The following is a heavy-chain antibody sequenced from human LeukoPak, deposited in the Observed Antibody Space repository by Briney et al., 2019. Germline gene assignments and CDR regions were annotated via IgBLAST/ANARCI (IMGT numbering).Heavy chain of an antibody. V-gene: IGHV3-33*01. Sequence: PGGSLRLSCAASGFTFSSYGMHWVRQAPGKGLEWVAVIWYDGSNKYCADSVKGRFTISRDNSKNTLYLQMNSLRAEDTAVYYCAREWGYYYDSSGPFDYWGQGTLVTVSS. CDR1: GFTFSSYG. CDR3: AREWGYYYDSSGPFDY. J-gene: IGHJ4*02. CDR2: IWYDGSNK. D-gene: IGHD3-22*01.